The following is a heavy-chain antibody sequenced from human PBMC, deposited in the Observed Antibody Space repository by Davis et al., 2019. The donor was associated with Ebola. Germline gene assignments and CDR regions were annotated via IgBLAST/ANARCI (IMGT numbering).Heavy chain of an antibody. V-gene: IGHV4-59*01. D-gene: IGHD5-12*01. Sequence: SETLSLTCTVSGGSISSYYWSWIRQPPGKGLEWIGYIYYSGSTNYNPSLKSRVTISVDTSKNQFSLKLSSVTAADTAVYYCARDRLDIVATDYYYGMDVWGQGPRSPSP. J-gene: IGHJ6*02. CDR3: ARDRLDIVATDYYYGMDV. CDR1: GGSISSYY. CDR2: IYYSGST.